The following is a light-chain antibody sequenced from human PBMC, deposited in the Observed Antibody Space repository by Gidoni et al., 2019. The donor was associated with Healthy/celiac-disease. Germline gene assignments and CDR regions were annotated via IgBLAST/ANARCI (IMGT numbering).Light chain of an antibody. CDR3: SSYTSSSTLVV. J-gene: IGLJ2*01. Sequence: QSALTQPASVSGYPGQPITISCTGTSSDVGGYNYVSWYQQHPGKAPKLMIYDVSNRPSGFSNRFSGSKSGNTASLTISGLQAEDEAEYYCSSYTSSSTLVVFGGGTKLTVL. CDR1: SSDVGGYNY. CDR2: DVS. V-gene: IGLV2-14*03.